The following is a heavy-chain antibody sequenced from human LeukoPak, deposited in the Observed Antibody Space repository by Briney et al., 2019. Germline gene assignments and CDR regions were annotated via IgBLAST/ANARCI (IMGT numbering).Heavy chain of an antibody. Sequence: GGALRLSCAASGCTFSSYGMHWVRQAPGKGLEGVAFIRNDGSNKYYADSVKGRFTISRDNSKNTLYLQMNSLRAEDTAVYYCAKPMVRGVINFYYYYYMDVWGKGTTVTVSS. J-gene: IGHJ6*03. CDR3: AKPMVRGVINFYYYYYMDV. D-gene: IGHD3-10*01. CDR2: IRNDGSNK. V-gene: IGHV3-30*02. CDR1: GCTFSSYG.